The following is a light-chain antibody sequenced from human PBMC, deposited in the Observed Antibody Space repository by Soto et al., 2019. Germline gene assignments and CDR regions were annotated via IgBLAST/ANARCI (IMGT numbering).Light chain of an antibody. CDR3: QQRSAWPRNT. V-gene: IGKV3-11*01. Sequence: DIVLTQFPATLYLSPGERATLSCRASQRGSSYLAWYQRKPGQAPRLLIYDISNRATGIPARFIGSGSGTDFALTISSLEPEDSSVYYCQQRSAWPRNTFGQGTKLEIK. CDR1: QRGSSY. J-gene: IGKJ2*01. CDR2: DIS.